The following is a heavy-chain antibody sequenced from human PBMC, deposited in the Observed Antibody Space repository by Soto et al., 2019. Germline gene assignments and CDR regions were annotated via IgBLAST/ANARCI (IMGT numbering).Heavy chain of an antibody. V-gene: IGHV5-10-1*01. CDR2: IDPSDSQT. J-gene: IGHJ4*02. D-gene: IGHD5-18*01. Sequence: PGESLKISCKGSGYSFAGYWITWVRQKPGKGPEWMGRIDPSDSQTYYSPSFRGHVTISVTKSITTVFLQWSSLRASDTAMYYCARQIYGSDTGPNFQYYFDSWGQGTPVTVSS. CDR1: GYSFAGYW. CDR3: ARQIYGSDTGPNFQYYFDS.